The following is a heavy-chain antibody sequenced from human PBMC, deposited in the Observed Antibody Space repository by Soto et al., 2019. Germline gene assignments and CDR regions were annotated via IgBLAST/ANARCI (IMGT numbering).Heavy chain of an antibody. CDR3: ARDSPVAALDP. CDR2: ISAYNGNT. J-gene: IGHJ5*02. Sequence: QVQLVQSGAEVKKPGASVKVSCKASGYTFTSYGISWVRQAPGQGLEWMGWISAYNGNTNYAQKLQGRVTMTTDTPTSTAYRERGSLRSDATAVYYCARDSPVAALDPWGQGTLVTVPS. D-gene: IGHD6-19*01. V-gene: IGHV1-18*01. CDR1: GYTFTSYG.